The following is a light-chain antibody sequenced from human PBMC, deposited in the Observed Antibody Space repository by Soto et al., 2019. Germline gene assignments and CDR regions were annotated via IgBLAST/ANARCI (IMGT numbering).Light chain of an antibody. Sequence: EIVMTQSPATLSVSPWEIATLSCRASQSVNIYLAWYQQKPGQAPRLLIFGASSRATGIPARFSGSGSGTEFNLTISSLQSEDFAVYFCQQYDDWLRLTFGGGTKVDIK. CDR2: GAS. J-gene: IGKJ4*01. CDR3: QQYDDWLRLT. CDR1: QSVNIY. V-gene: IGKV3D-15*01.